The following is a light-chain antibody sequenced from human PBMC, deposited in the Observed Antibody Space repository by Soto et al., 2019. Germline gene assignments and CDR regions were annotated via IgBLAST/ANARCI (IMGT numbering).Light chain of an antibody. Sequence: EIVLTQSPGSLYLSPGQRATLSCRASQSVDTTFFAWYQKKPRQAPRLLIYGASKRATGIPDRFSGSGSGTDFTLIISRLEPEDFAVYYCQQYMSSVTFGQGTKVEIK. CDR2: GAS. J-gene: IGKJ1*01. CDR1: QSVDTTF. V-gene: IGKV3-20*01. CDR3: QQYMSSVT.